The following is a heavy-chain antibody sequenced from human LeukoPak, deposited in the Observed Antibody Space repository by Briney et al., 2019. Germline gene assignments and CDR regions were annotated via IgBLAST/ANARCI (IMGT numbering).Heavy chain of an antibody. CDR1: GFTFSTYS. Sequence: GGSLRLSCAASGFTFSTYSMNWVRQAPGRGLEWVSSISSGSVSIYYADSVKGRFTISRDNAKNSLYLQMNSLRAEDTAVYYCAKGSDWYCGGDCSLQGDAFDIWGQGTMVTVSS. D-gene: IGHD2-21*02. CDR2: ISSGSVSI. J-gene: IGHJ3*02. V-gene: IGHV3-21*01. CDR3: AKGSDWYCGGDCSLQGDAFDI.